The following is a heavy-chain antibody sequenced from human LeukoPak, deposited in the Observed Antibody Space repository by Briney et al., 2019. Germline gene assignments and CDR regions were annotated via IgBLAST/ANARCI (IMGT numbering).Heavy chain of an antibody. CDR1: GGSISSYY. D-gene: IGHD3-10*01. Sequence: PSETLSLTCTVSGGSISSYYWSWIRQPAGKGLEWIGRIYTSGGTNYNPSLKSRVTMSIDTSKNQFSLKLSSVTAADTAVYYCAISPGSGSYYYYYYYYGMDVWGQGTTVTVSS. J-gene: IGHJ6*02. CDR2: IYTSGGT. V-gene: IGHV4-4*07. CDR3: AISPGSGSYYYYYYYYGMDV.